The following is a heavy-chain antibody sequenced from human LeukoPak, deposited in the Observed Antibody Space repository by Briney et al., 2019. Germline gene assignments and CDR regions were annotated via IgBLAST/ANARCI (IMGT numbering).Heavy chain of an antibody. V-gene: IGHV1-2*02. CDR1: GYTFTGYY. D-gene: IGHD2-8*01. CDR2: INPNSGGT. J-gene: IGHJ4*02. Sequence: GASVKVSCKASGYTFTGYYMHWVRQAPGQGLEWMGWINPNSGGTNYAQKFQGRVTMTRDTSISTAYMELSRLRSDDTAVYYCARGGSNGGYPYYFDYWGQGTLVTVSS. CDR3: ARGGSNGGYPYYFDY.